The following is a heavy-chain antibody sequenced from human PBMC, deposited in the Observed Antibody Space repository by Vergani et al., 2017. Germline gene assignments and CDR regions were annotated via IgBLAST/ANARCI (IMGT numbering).Heavy chain of an antibody. CDR2: INHSGST. CDR3: ARGPSAGWNDG. J-gene: IGHJ4*02. V-gene: IGHV4-34*01. Sequence: QVQLQQWGAGLLTPSETLSLTCAVYGGSFSDYYWSWIRQPPGKRLEWIGEINHSGSTNYNPSVKTLVTISVGTSKNQFSLKMSSVPAADTAVYYCARGPSAGWNDGWGQGTLVTVSS. CDR1: GGSFSDYY. D-gene: IGHD1-1*01.